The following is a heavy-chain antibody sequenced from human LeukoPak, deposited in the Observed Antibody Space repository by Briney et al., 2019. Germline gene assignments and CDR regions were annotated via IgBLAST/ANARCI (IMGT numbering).Heavy chain of an antibody. CDR1: GYTFTGYY. CDR2: INPNSGGT. J-gene: IGHJ6*03. D-gene: IGHD4-17*01. CDR3: ARWGTVTSHYYYYYMDV. Sequence: ASVKVSCKASGYTFTGYYMHWVRRAPGQGLEWMGWINPNSGGTNYAQKFQGRVTMTRDTSISTAYMELSGLRSDDTAVYYCARWGTVTSHYYYYYMDVWGKGTTVTVSS. V-gene: IGHV1-2*02.